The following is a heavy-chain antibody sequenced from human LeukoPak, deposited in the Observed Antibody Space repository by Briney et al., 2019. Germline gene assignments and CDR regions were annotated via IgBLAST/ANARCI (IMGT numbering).Heavy chain of an antibody. CDR3: ARGTMMVGP. Sequence: SETLSLTCSVSGGSIGSYYWSWIRQPPGKGLEWIGYINYSGTTNYNPSLKSQVSISIDTSKNQFSLKLSSVTAADTAVYYCARGTMMVGPWGQGTQVTVSS. CDR1: GGSIGSYY. J-gene: IGHJ5*02. D-gene: IGHD3-22*01. CDR2: INYSGTT. V-gene: IGHV4-59*01.